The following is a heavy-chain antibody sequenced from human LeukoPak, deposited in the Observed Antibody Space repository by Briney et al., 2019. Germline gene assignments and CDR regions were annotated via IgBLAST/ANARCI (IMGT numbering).Heavy chain of an antibody. CDR3: ARDRPNYHESNGHYYNRDGDH. CDR1: GFTFNIHA. J-gene: IGHJ5*02. Sequence: GGSLRLSCAASGFTFNIHAMSWVRLAPGKGLQWVASMCGSAGCTFYADSVKGRFTISRDNSKNTLYLQMNSLRAEDTAIYYCARDRPNYHESNGHYYNRDGDHWGQGTLVTVSS. CDR2: MCGSAGCT. V-gene: IGHV3-23*01. D-gene: IGHD3-22*01.